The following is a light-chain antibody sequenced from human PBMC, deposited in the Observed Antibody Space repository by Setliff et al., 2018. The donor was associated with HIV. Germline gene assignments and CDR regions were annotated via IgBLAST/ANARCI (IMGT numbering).Light chain of an antibody. CDR3: QQYGSTPFS. Sequence: EIVLTQSPASLSSSPGENATLSCRASQSITSNYLAWYLQKPGQATRLLIHGASIRAAGIPERISGSGAGTDFTLTINSLDSEDLGVYCCQQYGSTPFSFGGGTKVDIK. J-gene: IGKJ4*01. V-gene: IGKV3-20*01. CDR1: QSITSNY. CDR2: GAS.